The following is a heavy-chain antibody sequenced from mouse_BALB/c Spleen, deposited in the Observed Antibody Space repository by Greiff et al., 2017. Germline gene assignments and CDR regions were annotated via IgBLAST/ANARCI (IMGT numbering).Heavy chain of an antibody. V-gene: IGHV1-80*01. CDR3: ARYDDYDGGIGFAY. Sequence: VQLQQSGAELVRPGSSVKISCKASGYAFSSYWMNWVKQRPGQGLEWIGQIYPGDGDTNYNGKFKGKATLTADKSSSTAYMQLSSLTSEDSAVYFCARYDDYDGGIGFAYWGQGTLVTVSA. J-gene: IGHJ3*01. CDR1: GYAFSSYW. D-gene: IGHD2-4*01. CDR2: IYPGDGDT.